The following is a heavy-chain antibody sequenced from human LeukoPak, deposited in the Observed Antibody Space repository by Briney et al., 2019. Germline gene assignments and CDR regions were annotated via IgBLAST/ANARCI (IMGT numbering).Heavy chain of an antibody. Sequence: GGSVRLSCAASGFTVSSNYMSWVRQAPGKGLEWVSVIYSGGSTYYADSVKGRFTISRDNSKNTLYLQMNSLRAEDTAVYYCAREVTGDLFDYWGQGTLVTVSS. CDR3: AREVTGDLFDY. D-gene: IGHD7-27*01. J-gene: IGHJ4*02. CDR1: GFTVSSNY. CDR2: IYSGGST. V-gene: IGHV3-53*01.